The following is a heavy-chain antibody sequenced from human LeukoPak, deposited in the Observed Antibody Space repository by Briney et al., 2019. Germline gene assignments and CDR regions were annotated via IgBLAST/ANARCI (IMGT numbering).Heavy chain of an antibody. CDR3: ARLRDGDYDY. D-gene: IGHD4-17*01. CDR1: GYSFTSYW. Sequence: GESLKISCKGSGYSFTSYWIGWVRQLPGKGLEGMGIIYPGDSDTRYNPCFQAQVTIPADKSLSTANLQWSSLKASDTSMYYWARLRDGDYDYWGQGTLVSVSS. J-gene: IGHJ4*02. V-gene: IGHV5-51*01. CDR2: IYPGDSDT.